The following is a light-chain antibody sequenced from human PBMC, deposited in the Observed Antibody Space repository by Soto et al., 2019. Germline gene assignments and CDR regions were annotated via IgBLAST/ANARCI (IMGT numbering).Light chain of an antibody. V-gene: IGLV2-23*01. Sequence: QSVLTQPASVSGSPGQSITISCTGTHSDFGSYNFVSWYQQHPGKAPKLMIYEASKRPSGVSNRFFGSRSGNTASLTISGLRAEDEADYYCCSYASNSVLFGEGTKLTV. CDR2: EAS. J-gene: IGLJ2*01. CDR1: HSDFGSYNF. CDR3: CSYASNSVL.